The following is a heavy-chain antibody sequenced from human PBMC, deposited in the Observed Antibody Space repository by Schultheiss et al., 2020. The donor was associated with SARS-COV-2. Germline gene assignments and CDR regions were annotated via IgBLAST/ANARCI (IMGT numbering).Heavy chain of an antibody. J-gene: IGHJ4*02. V-gene: IGHV3-21*05. CDR1: GFTFDDYG. D-gene: IGHD3-9*01. CDR2: ISSSSSYI. Sequence: GGSLRLSCAASGFTFDDYGMSWVRQAPGKGLEWVSYISSSSSYIYYADSVKGRFTISRDNAKNSLYLQMNSLRAEDTAVYYCASAPVLRYFDWLRFPQNFDYWGQGTLVTVSS. CDR3: ASAPVLRYFDWLRFPQNFDY.